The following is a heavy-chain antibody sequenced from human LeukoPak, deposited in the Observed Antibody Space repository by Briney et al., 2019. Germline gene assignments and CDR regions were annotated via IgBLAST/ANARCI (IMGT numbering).Heavy chain of an antibody. CDR1: GYTFTGYY. CDR3: ARDPGYCSGGSCFNWFDP. J-gene: IGHJ5*02. V-gene: IGHV1-2*02. D-gene: IGHD2-15*01. CDR2: INPNSGGT. Sequence: ASVKVSCKASGYTFTGYYMHWVRQAPGQGLEWMGWINPNSGGTNYAQKFQGRVTMTRDTSISTAYMELSRLRSDDSAVYYCARDPGYCSGGSCFNWFDPWGQGTLVTVSS.